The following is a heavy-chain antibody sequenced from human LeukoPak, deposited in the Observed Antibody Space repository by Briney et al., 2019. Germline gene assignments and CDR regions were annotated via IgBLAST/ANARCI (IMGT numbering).Heavy chain of an antibody. CDR1: GFTFSSYA. D-gene: IGHD5-18*01. V-gene: IGHV3-23*01. J-gene: IGHJ3*02. CDR3: AKVQKIQLWLPRDAFDI. CDR2: ISGSGGST. Sequence: GGSLRLSCAASGFTFSSYAMSWVRQAPEKGLEWVSAISGSGGSTYYADSVKGRFTISRDNSKNTLYLQMNSLRAEDTAVYYCAKVQKIQLWLPRDAFDIWGQGTMVTVSS.